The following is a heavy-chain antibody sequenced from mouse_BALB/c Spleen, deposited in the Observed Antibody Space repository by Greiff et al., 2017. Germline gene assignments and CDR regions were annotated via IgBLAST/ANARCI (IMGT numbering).Heavy chain of an antibody. V-gene: IGHV6-6*02. Sequence: EVKLMESGGGLVQPGGSMKLSCVASGFTFSNYWMNWVRQSPEKGLEWVAEIRLKSNNYATHYAESVKGRFTISRDDSKSSVYLQMNNLRAEDTGIYYCTRDGITTYYAMDYWGQGTSVTVSS. CDR2: IRLKSNNYAT. D-gene: IGHD2-4*01. J-gene: IGHJ4*01. CDR1: GFTFSNYW. CDR3: TRDGITTYYAMDY.